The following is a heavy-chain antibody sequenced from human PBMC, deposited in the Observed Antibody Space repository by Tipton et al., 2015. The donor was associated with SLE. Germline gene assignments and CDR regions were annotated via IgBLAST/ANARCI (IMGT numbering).Heavy chain of an antibody. J-gene: IGHJ3*02. CDR1: GGSISSHY. V-gene: IGHV4-59*11. Sequence: TLSLTCTVSGGSISSHYVGWIRQPPGKGLEWIGSIYYSGSTNYTPSLKSRVTMSVDTSKNQFSLKLSSVTAADTAVYYCAGCGSGILDAFDIWGQGTMVTVSS. D-gene: IGHD3-10*01. CDR3: AGCGSGILDAFDI. CDR2: IYYSGST.